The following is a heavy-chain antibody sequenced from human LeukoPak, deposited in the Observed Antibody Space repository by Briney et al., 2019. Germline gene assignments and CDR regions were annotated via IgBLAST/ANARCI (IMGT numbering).Heavy chain of an antibody. Sequence: ASVKVSCKASVYNFTGYYMHWVRQAPGQGLDWMGWISAYNGNTNYAQKLQGRVTMTTDTSTSTAYMELRSLRSDDTAVYYCARIEGIAARDYWGQGTLVTVSS. D-gene: IGHD6-25*01. CDR3: ARIEGIAARDY. J-gene: IGHJ4*02. CDR2: ISAYNGNT. V-gene: IGHV1-18*04. CDR1: VYNFTGYY.